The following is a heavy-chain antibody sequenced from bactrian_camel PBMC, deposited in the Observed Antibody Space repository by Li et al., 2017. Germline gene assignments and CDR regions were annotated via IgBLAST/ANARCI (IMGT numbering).Heavy chain of an antibody. Sequence: QVQLVESGGGSVQVGGSLRLSCAVSTATIRYSSTAFCMGWFREASGKLREAVATIEPPGRNTYYADSVKGRFTISLDSANNTVHLQMSDLKPEDTAMYYCTAGRNRRRGSWYEADLYDYWGRGTQVTVS. CDR3: TAGRNRRRGSWYEADLYDY. V-gene: IGHV3S53*01. J-gene: IGHJ4*01. D-gene: IGHD6*01. CDR1: TATIRYSSTAFC. CDR2: IEPPGRNT.